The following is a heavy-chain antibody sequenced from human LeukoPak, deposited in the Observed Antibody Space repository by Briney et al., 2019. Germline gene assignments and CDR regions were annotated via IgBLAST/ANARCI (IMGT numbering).Heavy chain of an antibody. J-gene: IGHJ4*02. CDR2: INPSGGST. CDR1: GYIFISYY. CDR3: ATEGPYYYDSSGYY. V-gene: IGHV1-46*01. D-gene: IGHD3-22*01. Sequence: ASVKVSCKASGYIFISYYMHWVRQAPGQGLEWMGTINPSGGSTSYAQKFQGRVTMTRDMSTNTVYMELSSLRSEDTAVYYCATEGPYYYDSSGYYWGQGTLVTVSS.